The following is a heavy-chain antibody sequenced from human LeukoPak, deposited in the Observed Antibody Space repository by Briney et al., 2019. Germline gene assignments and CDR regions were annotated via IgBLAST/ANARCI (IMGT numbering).Heavy chain of an antibody. CDR2: MNPNSDNT. CDR3: ARSYSSGSTSRWDPTGTWCDP. D-gene: IGHD2-2*01. J-gene: IGHJ5*02. V-gene: IGHV1-8*01. CDR1: GYTFTSYD. Sequence: VASVKVSCKASGYTFTSYDINWVRQATGQGLEWMGWMNPNSDNTGYAQKFQGRVIMTRNTSISTAYMELRSLRSDDTAVYYCARSYSSGSTSRWDPTGTWCDPWGQGTLVTVSS.